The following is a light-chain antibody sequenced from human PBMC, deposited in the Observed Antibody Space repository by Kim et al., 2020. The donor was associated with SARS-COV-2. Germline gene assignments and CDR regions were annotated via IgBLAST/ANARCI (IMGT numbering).Light chain of an antibody. J-gene: IGKJ4*01. Sequence: VSPEERATSSGRASQRISSNLAWYQQKPGQSPRLLIYDASTRATGIPARFSGSGSGTEFTLIISSLQSEDCAVYYCQQYKNWPLTFGGGTKVDIK. CDR2: DAS. CDR1: QRISSN. V-gene: IGKV3-15*01. CDR3: QQYKNWPLT.